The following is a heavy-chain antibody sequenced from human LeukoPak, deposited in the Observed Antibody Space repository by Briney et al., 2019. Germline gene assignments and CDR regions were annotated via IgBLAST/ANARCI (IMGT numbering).Heavy chain of an antibody. V-gene: IGHV3-66*01. D-gene: IGHD4-17*01. CDR3: ARDYGAGAFDI. J-gene: IGHJ3*02. CDR1: GITVSSND. Sequence: GGSLRLSCAASGITVSSNDMSWVRQAPGKGLEWVSVIYSDTGTYYADSVKGRFTISRDNSKSTLYLQMNSLRVEDTAVYYCARDYGAGAFDIWGQGTMVTVSS. CDR2: IYSDTGT.